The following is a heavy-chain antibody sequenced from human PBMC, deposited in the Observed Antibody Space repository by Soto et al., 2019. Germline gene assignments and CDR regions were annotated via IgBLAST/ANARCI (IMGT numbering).Heavy chain of an antibody. V-gene: IGHV4-4*02. Sequence: QVQLQESGPGLVKPSGTLSLTCAVSGGSISSSNWWSWVRQPPGKGLEWIGEIYHSGSTNYNPSLHSRVTISVDKSKHQFSLTLSSVTAAATAVYYSASVAVAATSVDYWAQATLVTVSS. J-gene: IGHJ4*02. CDR1: GGSISSSNW. CDR3: ASVAVAATSVDY. D-gene: IGHD6-19*01. CDR2: IYHSGST.